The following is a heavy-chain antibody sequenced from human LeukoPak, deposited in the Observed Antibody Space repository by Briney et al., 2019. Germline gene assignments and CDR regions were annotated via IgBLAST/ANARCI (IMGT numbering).Heavy chain of an antibody. D-gene: IGHD3-3*01. V-gene: IGHV1-69*04. CDR3: ARDKGGRTIFGVVHLIYYFDY. Sequence: SVKVSCKASGGTFSSYAISWVRQAPGQGLEWMGRIIPILGIANYAQKFQGRVTITADKSTSTAYMELSSLRSEDTAVYYCARDKGGRTIFGVVHLIYYFDYWGQGTLVTVSS. CDR1: GGTFSSYA. J-gene: IGHJ4*02. CDR2: IIPILGIA.